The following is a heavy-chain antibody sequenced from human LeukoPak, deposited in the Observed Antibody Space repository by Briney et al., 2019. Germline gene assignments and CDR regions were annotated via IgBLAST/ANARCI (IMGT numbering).Heavy chain of an antibody. CDR2: IYYSGST. D-gene: IGHD3-16*02. V-gene: IGHV4-39*01. CDR1: GGSISSSSYY. CDR3: ARGGHYDYVWGSYRAKGYFDY. Sequence: PSETLSLTCTVSGGSISSSSYYWGWIRQPPGKGLEWIGSIYYSGSTYYNPSLKSRVTISVDTSKNQFSLKLSSVTAADTAVYYCARGGHYDYVWGSYRAKGYFDYWGQGTLVTVSS. J-gene: IGHJ4*02.